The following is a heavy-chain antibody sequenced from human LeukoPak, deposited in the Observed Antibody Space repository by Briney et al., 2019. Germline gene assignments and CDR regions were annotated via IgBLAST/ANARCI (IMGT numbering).Heavy chain of an antibody. CDR1: GGSISSSSYY. D-gene: IGHD6-19*01. V-gene: IGHV4-39*01. J-gene: IGHJ4*02. Sequence: PSETLSLTCTVSGGSISSSSYYWGWIRQPPGKGLEWIGSIYYSGGTYYNPSLKSRVTISVDTSKNQFSLQLSSVTAADTAEYYCARRAVAGTSGMYYFDYWGQGTLVTVSS. CDR2: IYYSGGT. CDR3: ARRAVAGTSGMYYFDY.